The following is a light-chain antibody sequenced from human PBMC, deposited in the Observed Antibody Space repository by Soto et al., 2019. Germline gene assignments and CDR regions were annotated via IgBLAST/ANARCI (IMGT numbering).Light chain of an antibody. CDR1: ASDVGGYNH. J-gene: IGLJ2*01. CDR2: AVS. Sequence: QSALTQPASVSGSPGPSITISCTGTASDVGGYNHVSWYQHYPGKAPKLILFAVSDRPSGVSHRVSGSKSGNTACLTISGLQAEDEADYYCCAYTILSTVGFGGGTQVTVL. V-gene: IGLV2-14*01. CDR3: CAYTILSTVG.